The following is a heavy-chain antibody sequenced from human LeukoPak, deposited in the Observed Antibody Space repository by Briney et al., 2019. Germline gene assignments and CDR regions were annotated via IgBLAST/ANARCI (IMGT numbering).Heavy chain of an antibody. Sequence: QPGGSLRLSCVASGFTLRTYAMHWVRQAPGKGLEWVAVISSDGSKKFYSDSVKGQFTISRDNSKNTLYLQMNSLRTEDTGVYFCVRDARGYWGQGTLVTVSS. V-gene: IGHV3-30-3*01. CDR3: VRDARGY. CDR1: GFTLRTYA. J-gene: IGHJ4*02. CDR2: ISSDGSKK.